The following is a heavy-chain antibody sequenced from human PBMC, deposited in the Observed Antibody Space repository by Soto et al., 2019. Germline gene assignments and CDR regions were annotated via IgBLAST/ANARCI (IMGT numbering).Heavy chain of an antibody. J-gene: IGHJ3*02. CDR1: GYTLTGYY. CDR2: INPNSGGT. Sequence: ASVKVSCKASGYTLTGYYMHWVRQAPGQGLEWMGRINPNSGGTNYAQKFQGRVTMTRDTSISTAYMDLSRLRSDDTAVYYCAKQLGQGSFDIWGQGTMVTVSS. D-gene: IGHD1-1*01. CDR3: AKQLGQGSFDI. V-gene: IGHV1-2*06.